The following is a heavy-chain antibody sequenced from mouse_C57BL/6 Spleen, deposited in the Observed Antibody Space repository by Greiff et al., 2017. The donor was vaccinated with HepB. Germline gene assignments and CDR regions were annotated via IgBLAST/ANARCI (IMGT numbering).Heavy chain of an antibody. CDR2: IYPRSGNT. CDR3: ANYGSSYPYYFDY. J-gene: IGHJ2*01. V-gene: IGHV1-81*01. CDR1: GYTFTSYG. Sequence: VQRVESGAELARPGASVKLSCKASGYTFTSYGISWVKQRTGQGLEWIGEIYPRSGNTYYNEKFKGKATLTADKSSSTAYMELRSLTSEDSAVYFCANYGSSYPYYFDYWGQGTTLTVSS. D-gene: IGHD1-1*01.